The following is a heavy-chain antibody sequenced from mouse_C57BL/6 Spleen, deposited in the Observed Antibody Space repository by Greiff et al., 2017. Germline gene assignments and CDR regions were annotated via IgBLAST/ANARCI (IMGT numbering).Heavy chain of an antibody. Sequence: VQLQQPGAELVRPGSSVKLSCKASGYTFTSYWMHWVKQRPIQGLEWIGNIDPSDSETHYNQKFKDKATLTVDKSSSTAYMQLSSLTSEDSAVYYWARSYYGNSYYFDYWGQGTTLTVSS. J-gene: IGHJ2*01. CDR1: GYTFTSYW. CDR2: IDPSDSET. D-gene: IGHD2-1*01. V-gene: IGHV1-52*01. CDR3: ARSYYGNSYYFDY.